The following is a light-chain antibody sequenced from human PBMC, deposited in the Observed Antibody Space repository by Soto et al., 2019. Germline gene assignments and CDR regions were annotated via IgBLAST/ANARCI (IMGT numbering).Light chain of an antibody. CDR1: SSDVGGYNY. CDR2: EVS. J-gene: IGLJ1*01. V-gene: IGLV2-14*01. CDR3: SSYTSSSTLGV. Sequence: QSALTQPASVSGSPGQSITISCTGTSSDVGGYNYVSWYQHHPGKAPKLLIYEVSNRPSGVSHRFSGSKSCNTASLTISGLQAEDEADYYCSSYTSSSTLGVFGTGTKLTVL.